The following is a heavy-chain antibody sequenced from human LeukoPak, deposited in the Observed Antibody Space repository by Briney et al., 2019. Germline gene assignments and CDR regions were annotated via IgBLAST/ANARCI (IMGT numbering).Heavy chain of an antibody. CDR1: GYTFTTYG. V-gene: IGHV1-18*01. Sequence: ASVRVSCKASGYTFTTYGISWVRQAPGQGLEWMGWINTYNGNTNYAQNLQGRVTMTTDTATTTAYMELRSLRSDDTAVYYCAREGDSSGYYRGYYSYYGLDVWGQGTTVTVSS. CDR3: AREGDSSGYYRGYYSYYGLDV. J-gene: IGHJ6*02. D-gene: IGHD3-22*01. CDR2: INTYNGNT.